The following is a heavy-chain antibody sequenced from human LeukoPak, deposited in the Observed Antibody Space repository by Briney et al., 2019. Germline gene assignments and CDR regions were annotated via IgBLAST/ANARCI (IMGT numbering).Heavy chain of an antibody. J-gene: IGHJ5*02. CDR1: GGSISSFY. D-gene: IGHD6-13*01. V-gene: IGHV4-59*01. CDR3: AREWAAAGTNWFDP. Sequence: PSETLSLTCTVSGGSISSFYWSWIRQPPGKGLEWIASMYYSGSTNYNPSLKSRVTISVDTSKNQFSLKLSSVTAADTAVYYCAREWAAAGTNWFDPWGQGTLVTVSS. CDR2: MYYSGST.